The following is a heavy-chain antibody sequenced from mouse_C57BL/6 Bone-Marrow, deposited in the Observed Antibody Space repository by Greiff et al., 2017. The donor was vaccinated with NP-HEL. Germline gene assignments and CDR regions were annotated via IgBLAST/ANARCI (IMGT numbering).Heavy chain of an antibody. CDR1: GYTFTSYW. CDR3: ANSGSLTWYMDV. D-gene: IGHD1-2*01. CDR2: IYPGNSDT. Sequence: VQLQQSGTVLARPGASVKMSCKTSGYTFTSYWMHWVKQRPGQGLEWIGAIYPGNSDTSYNQKFKGKAKLTAVTSASTAYMELSSLTNEDSAVYSCANSGSLTWYMDVWGKGTTVTVSS. V-gene: IGHV1-5*01. J-gene: IGHJ1*03.